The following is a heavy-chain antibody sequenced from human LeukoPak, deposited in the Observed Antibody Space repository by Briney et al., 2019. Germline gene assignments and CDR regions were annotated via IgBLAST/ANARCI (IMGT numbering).Heavy chain of an antibody. J-gene: IGHJ3*02. D-gene: IGHD3-22*01. CDR3: ASSVGQWLPPYAFDI. Sequence: PSQTLSLTCAVSGGSISSGGYSWSWIRQPPGKGLEWIGYIYHSGSTYYNPSLKSRVTISVDRSKNQFSLKLSSVTAADTAVYYCASSVGQWLPPYAFDIWGQGTMVTVSS. CDR2: IYHSGST. CDR1: GGSISSGGYS. V-gene: IGHV4-30-2*01.